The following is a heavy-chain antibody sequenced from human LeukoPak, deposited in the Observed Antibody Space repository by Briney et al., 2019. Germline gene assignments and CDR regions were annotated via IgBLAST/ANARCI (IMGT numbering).Heavy chain of an antibody. CDR1: GGSISSYY. Sequence: SETLSLTCTVSGGSISSYYWSWIRQPPGKGLEWIGCIYYSGYTNYKSSLKSRVTISVDTSKNQFSLKLSSVTAADTAVYYCARGYSYGFEMVYYFDYWGQGTLVTVSS. CDR2: IYYSGYT. V-gene: IGHV4-59*01. J-gene: IGHJ4*02. D-gene: IGHD5-18*01. CDR3: ARGYSYGFEMVYYFDY.